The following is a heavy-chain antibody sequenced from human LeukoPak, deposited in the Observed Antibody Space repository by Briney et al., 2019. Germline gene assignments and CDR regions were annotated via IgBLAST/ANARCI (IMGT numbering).Heavy chain of an antibody. CDR1: GDSFRRYG. CDR3: ATATLPFRHYFDR. CDR2: IIPILETT. V-gene: IGHV1-69*01. Sequence: SLKVSCKASGDSFRRYGFNWVRQAPGQGLEWMGGIIPILETTNYAQKFQGRVTITADESTSTAYMELNSLRSEDTALYYCATATLPFRHYFDRWGQGTLVTVSS. J-gene: IGHJ4*02.